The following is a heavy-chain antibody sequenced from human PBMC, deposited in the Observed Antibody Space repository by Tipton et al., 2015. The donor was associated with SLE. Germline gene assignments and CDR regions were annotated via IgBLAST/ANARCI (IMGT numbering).Heavy chain of an antibody. J-gene: IGHJ4*02. CDR1: GYTFTSYG. CDR2: IIPIFGTA. V-gene: IGHV1-69*13. CDR3: ARDVLGIGRLDN. Sequence: QLVQSGAEVKKPGASVKVSCKASGYTFTSYGISWVRQAPGQGLEWMGGIIPIFGTANYAQKFQGRVTITADESTSTAYMELSSLRSEDTAVYYCARDVLGIGRLDNWGQGTLVTVSS. D-gene: IGHD2-8*02.